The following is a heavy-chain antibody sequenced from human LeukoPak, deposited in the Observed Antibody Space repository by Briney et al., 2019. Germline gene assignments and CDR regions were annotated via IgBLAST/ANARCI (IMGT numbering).Heavy chain of an antibody. Sequence: GGSLRLSCSASGFTFSSYTMHWVRQAPGEGLEFVSAIHNDGKITYYADSVNGRFTISRDNSRNTLYLQVSSLRVEDTAVYYCVKDRSATYSFDCWGQGTLVTVSS. J-gene: IGHJ4*02. D-gene: IGHD1-26*01. CDR2: IHNDGKIT. V-gene: IGHV3-64D*06. CDR3: VKDRSATYSFDC. CDR1: GFTFSSYT.